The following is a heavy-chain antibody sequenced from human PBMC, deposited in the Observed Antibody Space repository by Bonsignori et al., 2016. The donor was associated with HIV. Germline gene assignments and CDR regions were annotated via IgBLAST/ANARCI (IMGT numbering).Heavy chain of an antibody. CDR2: ISSSSTI. D-gene: IGHD3-3*01. Sequence: WIRQPPGKGLEWVSSISSSSTIYYADSVKGRFTISRDNAKNSLYLQMNSLRAEDTAVYYCARDNGITIFGVVTVLRGQGTLVTVSS. CDR3: ARDNGITIFGVVTVL. J-gene: IGHJ4*02. V-gene: IGHV3-69-1*02.